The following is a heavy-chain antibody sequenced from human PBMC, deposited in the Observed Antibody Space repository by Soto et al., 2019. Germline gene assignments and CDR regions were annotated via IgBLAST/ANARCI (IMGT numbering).Heavy chain of an antibody. D-gene: IGHD6-13*01. Sequence: PGGSLRLSCASSGFTFSSYAMSWVRQAPGKGLEWVSAISGSGGSTYYADSVKGRFTISRDNSKNTLYLQMNSLRAEDTAVYYCAKDPSPGSSRPSYFDYWGQGTLVTVSS. CDR2: ISGSGGST. V-gene: IGHV3-23*01. J-gene: IGHJ4*02. CDR1: GFTFSSYA. CDR3: AKDPSPGSSRPSYFDY.